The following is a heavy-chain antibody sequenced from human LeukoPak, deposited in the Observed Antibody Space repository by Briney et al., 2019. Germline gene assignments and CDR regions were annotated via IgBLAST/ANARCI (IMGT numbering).Heavy chain of an antibody. CDR3: ARDWRHIVVVTAILGAFDI. CDR1: GYTFTSYG. CDR2: ISAYNGNT. V-gene: IGHV1-18*01. D-gene: IGHD2-21*02. J-gene: IGHJ3*02. Sequence: GASVRVSCKASGYTFTSYGISWVRQAPGQGLEWMGWISAYNGNTNYAQKLQGRVTMTTDTSTSIAYMELRSLRSDDTAVYYCARDWRHIVVVTAILGAFDIWGQGTMVTVSS.